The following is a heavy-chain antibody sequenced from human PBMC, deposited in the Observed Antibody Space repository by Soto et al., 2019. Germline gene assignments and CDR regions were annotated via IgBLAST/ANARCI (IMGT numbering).Heavy chain of an antibody. Sequence: GGSLRLSCAASGFTFRNYAMTWARQAPGKGLEWVSSLLRSGSSAYYADSVRGRFTISSDASANSLYLQMDNLRAEDTAIYYCAKDAISGDGIWLMDSWGQGTVVTVSS. CDR3: AKDAISGDGIWLMDS. V-gene: IGHV3-23*01. D-gene: IGHD4-17*01. CDR1: GFTFRNYA. CDR2: LLRSGSSA. J-gene: IGHJ5*02.